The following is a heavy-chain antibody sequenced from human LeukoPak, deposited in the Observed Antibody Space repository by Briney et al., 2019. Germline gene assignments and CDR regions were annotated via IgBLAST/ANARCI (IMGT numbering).Heavy chain of an antibody. CDR3: ARDRGHEGLDC. CDR2: IYYTGDT. Sequence: PSETLSLTCTVSGGSISSYYWSWLRQPPGKGLEWIGYIYYTGDTKYNPSLKSRVTISVDTSKQLFSLKLTPVTAADTAVYYCARDRGHEGLDCWGQGTRVSFSS. J-gene: IGHJ4*02. V-gene: IGHV4-59*01. D-gene: IGHD1-26*01. CDR1: GGSISSYY.